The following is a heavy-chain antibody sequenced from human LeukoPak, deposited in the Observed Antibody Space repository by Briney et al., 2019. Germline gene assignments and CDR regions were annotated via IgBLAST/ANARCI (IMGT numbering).Heavy chain of an antibody. D-gene: IGHD2-15*01. CDR1: GFSSYS. Sequence: GGSLRLSCAASGFSSYSLNWVRQAPGKGLEWVSSISSGSDYIYYADSVKGRFTISRDNAKNSLYLQMNSLRAEDTAIYYCARGGTIPTPGGQGTLVTVSS. V-gene: IGHV3-21*01. CDR2: ISSGSDYI. J-gene: IGHJ4*02. CDR3: ARGGTIPTP.